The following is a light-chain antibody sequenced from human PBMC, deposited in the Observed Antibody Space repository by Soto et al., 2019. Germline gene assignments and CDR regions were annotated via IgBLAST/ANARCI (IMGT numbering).Light chain of an antibody. CDR2: SNN. V-gene: IGLV1-44*01. CDR1: SSNIGSNT. J-gene: IGLJ1*01. CDR3: AAWDDSRNGYV. Sequence: QSVLTQPPSASGTPGQRVTISCSGSSSNIGSNTVNWYHQLPGTAPKLLIYSNNQRPSGVPDRFSGSKSGSSASLAISGLQSEDEADYYCAAWDDSRNGYVFGTGTKLTVL.